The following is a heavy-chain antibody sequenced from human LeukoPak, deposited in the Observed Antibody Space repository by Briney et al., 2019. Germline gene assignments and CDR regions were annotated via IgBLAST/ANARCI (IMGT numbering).Heavy chain of an antibody. CDR3: AKGPSSGWYYFDY. D-gene: IGHD6-19*01. J-gene: IGHJ4*02. CDR1: GFTFDGYA. Sequence: GRSLRLSCAASGFTFDGYAMHWVRQAPGKGLEWVSGISWNSGSIGYADSVKGRFTISRDNAKNSLYLQMNSLRAEDMALYYCAKGPSSGWYYFDYWGQGTLVTVSS. CDR2: ISWNSGSI. V-gene: IGHV3-9*03.